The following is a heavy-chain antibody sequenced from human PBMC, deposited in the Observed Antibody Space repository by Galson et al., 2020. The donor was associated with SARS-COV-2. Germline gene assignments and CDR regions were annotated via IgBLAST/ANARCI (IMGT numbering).Heavy chain of an antibody. CDR1: GFTFSSYG. D-gene: IGHD2-2*01. CDR3: ARDTVPAAYCYYYLDV. Sequence: GGSLRLSCAASGFTFSSYGMHWVRQAPGKGLEWVAVIWYDGSNKYYADPVKGRFTISRDNSKDTLYLQMNSLRAEDTAVYYCARDTVPAAYCYYYLDVWGKGTPATVSS. V-gene: IGHV3-33*01. CDR2: IWYDGSNK. J-gene: IGHJ6*03.